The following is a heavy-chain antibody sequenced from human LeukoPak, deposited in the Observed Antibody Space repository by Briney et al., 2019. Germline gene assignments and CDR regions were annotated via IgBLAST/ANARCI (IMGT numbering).Heavy chain of an antibody. V-gene: IGHV4-39*01. Sequence: SETLSLTCTVSGGSISSSSYYWGWIRQPPGKGLEWIGSIYYSGSTYYNPSLKSRVTISVDTSKNQFSLKLSSVTAADTAVYYCARRRSSSSGRFSAFDIWGQGTMVTVSS. J-gene: IGHJ3*02. CDR1: GGSISSSSYY. CDR3: ARRRSSSSGRFSAFDI. CDR2: IYYSGST. D-gene: IGHD6-6*01.